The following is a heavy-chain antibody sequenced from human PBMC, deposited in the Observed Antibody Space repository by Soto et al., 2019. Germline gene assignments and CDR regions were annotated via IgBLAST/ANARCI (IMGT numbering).Heavy chain of an antibody. V-gene: IGHV4-59*01. Sequence: QVQLQESGPGLVKPSETLSLTCTVSGGSISSYYWSWIRQPPGKGLEWIGYIYYSGSTNYNPSLKSRVTISVDTSKNQFSLKLSSVTAADTAVYYCGRGIEGIIHYYYGMDVWGQGTTVTVSS. D-gene: IGHD3-10*01. CDR2: IYYSGST. CDR3: GRGIEGIIHYYYGMDV. CDR1: GGSISSYY. J-gene: IGHJ6*02.